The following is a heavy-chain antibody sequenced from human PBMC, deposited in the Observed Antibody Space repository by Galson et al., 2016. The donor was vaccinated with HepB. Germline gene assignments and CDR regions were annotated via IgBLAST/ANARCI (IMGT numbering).Heavy chain of an antibody. CDR1: GFSVSRNY. D-gene: IGHD5/OR15-5a*01. J-gene: IGHJ6*03. CDR3: ARDIYEDAMDV. V-gene: IGHV3-53*01. CDR2: ISSDGRT. Sequence: SLRLSCAASGFSVSRNYMTWVRQAPGKGLEWVSSISSDGRTYYADSVKGRFTISRDNSKNTLFLQMNGLRADDTAVYYCARDIYEDAMDVWGKGTTVTVSS.